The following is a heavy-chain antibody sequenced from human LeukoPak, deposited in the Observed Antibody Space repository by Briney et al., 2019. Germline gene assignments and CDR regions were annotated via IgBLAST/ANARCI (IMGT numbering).Heavy chain of an antibody. CDR1: GGSISSNNW. D-gene: IGHD6-13*01. Sequence: SETLSLTCTVSGGSISSNNWWSWVRQPPGKGLEWIGEIYHSGSSNYNPSLKSRVTISVDKSKNQFSLKLSSVTAADTAVYYCAREGGSSSWYNWFDPWGQGTLVTVSS. CDR3: AREGGSSSWYNWFDP. J-gene: IGHJ5*02. CDR2: IYHSGSS. V-gene: IGHV4-4*02.